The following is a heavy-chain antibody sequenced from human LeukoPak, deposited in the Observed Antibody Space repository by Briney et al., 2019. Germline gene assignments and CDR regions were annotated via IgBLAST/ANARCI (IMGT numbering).Heavy chain of an antibody. J-gene: IGHJ4*02. Sequence: GGSLRLSCAAFGFTVSVNYMSWVRQAPGKGLECVSVIYSGGNTYYADSVKGRFTISRDNSKNTLYLQMNSLRAEDTAVYYCAKGNKGEYSNWGQGTLVTVSS. V-gene: IGHV3-66*01. CDR1: GFTVSVNY. CDR2: IYSGGNT. D-gene: IGHD6-6*01. CDR3: AKGNKGEYSN.